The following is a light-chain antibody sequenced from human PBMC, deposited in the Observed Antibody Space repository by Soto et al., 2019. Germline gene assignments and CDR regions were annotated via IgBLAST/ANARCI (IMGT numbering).Light chain of an antibody. V-gene: IGKV3-11*01. J-gene: IGKJ4*01. Sequence: IVLTQSPASLSLSPGERATLSCGASHTIASVYLAWYQHKPGLAPRLLIYDTSIRATGIPDRFTGSGSGTDFTLTITSLEPEDFAVYYCQQRSNWPSTFGGGTKVEIK. CDR3: QQRSNWPST. CDR1: HTIASVY. CDR2: DTS.